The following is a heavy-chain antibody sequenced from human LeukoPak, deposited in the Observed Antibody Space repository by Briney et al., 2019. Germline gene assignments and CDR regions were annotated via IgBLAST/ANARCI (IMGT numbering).Heavy chain of an antibody. Sequence: GGSLRLSCVASGFTFSKAWMHWVRQAPGKGLELVGRIKSKTDGGTTDYAAPLKGKFTISRDDSKSTVYLQMYSLESEDTAMYYCTTYHYYGTSGYTFDYWGQGTVVTVSS. CDR2: IKSKTDGGTT. V-gene: IGHV3-15*01. CDR1: GFTFSKAW. D-gene: IGHD3-22*01. J-gene: IGHJ4*02. CDR3: TTYHYYGTSGYTFDY.